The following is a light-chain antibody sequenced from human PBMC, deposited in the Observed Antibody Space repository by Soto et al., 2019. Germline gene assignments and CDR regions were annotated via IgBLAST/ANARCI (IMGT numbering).Light chain of an antibody. Sequence: QSALTQPRSVSGSPGQSVTISCTGTSSDVGGYNYVSWYQQHPSKAPKLMIYDVSKRPSGVPDRFSGSKSGNTASLTISGLQAEDEADYYCCSYAGSYTFYVFGTGTKLTVL. CDR2: DVS. CDR1: SSDVGGYNY. CDR3: CSYAGSYTFYV. V-gene: IGLV2-11*01. J-gene: IGLJ1*01.